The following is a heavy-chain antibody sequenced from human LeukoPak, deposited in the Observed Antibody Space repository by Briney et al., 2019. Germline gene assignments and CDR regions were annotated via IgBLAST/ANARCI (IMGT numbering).Heavy chain of an antibody. V-gene: IGHV3-74*01. Sequence: PGGSLRLXXXXXXXXFSRYWMHWVRQAPGKGLVWVSRVKSDGSDTIYADSVKGRFTISRDNAKNTLYLQMDSLRAEDTAVYYCTTGIGNYYYYWGQGTLVTVAS. CDR2: VKSDGSDT. CDR3: TTGIGNYYYY. J-gene: IGHJ4*02. CDR1: XXXFSRYW. D-gene: IGHD3-10*01.